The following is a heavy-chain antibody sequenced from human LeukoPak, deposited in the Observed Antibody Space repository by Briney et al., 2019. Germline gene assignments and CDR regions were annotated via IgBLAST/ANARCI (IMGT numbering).Heavy chain of an antibody. CDR3: ASARPGYSSSWYRYWFDP. Sequence: GASVKVSCKASGYTFTSYDINWVRQATGQGLEWMGWMNPNSGNTGYAQKFQGRVTMTRNTSISTAYMELSSLRSEDTAVYYGASARPGYSSSWYRYWFDPWGQGTLVTVSS. J-gene: IGHJ5*02. CDR1: GYTFTSYD. CDR2: MNPNSGNT. D-gene: IGHD6-13*01. V-gene: IGHV1-8*01.